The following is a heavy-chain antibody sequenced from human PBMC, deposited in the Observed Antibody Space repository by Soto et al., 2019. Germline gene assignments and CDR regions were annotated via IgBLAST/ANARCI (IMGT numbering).Heavy chain of an antibody. CDR3: AKSWVAEAVNNWLDR. V-gene: IGHV3-30-3*02. Sequence: QVQLVESGGGVVQPGRSLRLSCAASGFSFSSYAMHWVRQAPGKGLEWVAVISNDGSKEFYADSVKGRFTISRDNSKNTLHMQTSSLRAEYTAVYYCAKSWVAEAVNNWLDRWGQGTLVTVSS. D-gene: IGHD6-13*01. CDR2: ISNDGSKE. J-gene: IGHJ5*02. CDR1: GFSFSSYA.